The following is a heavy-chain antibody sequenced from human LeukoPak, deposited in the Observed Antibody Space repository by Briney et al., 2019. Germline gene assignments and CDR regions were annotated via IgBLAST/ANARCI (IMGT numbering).Heavy chain of an antibody. J-gene: IGHJ4*02. CDR1: GFSLNTADVG. CDR2: VYWDNDL. D-gene: IGHD1-1*01. CDR3: AHXXXTAGTTASSYFAY. V-gene: IGHV2-5*02. Sequence: DSGPTLVKPTETLTLTCTFSGFSLNTADVGVGWIRQPPGKALEWLAFVYWDNDLRYSPSRRSMRTVTKGTSKNQVGMRFSNIHXLXXPTXXXAHXXXTAGTTASSYFAYWGQGTLVTVSS.